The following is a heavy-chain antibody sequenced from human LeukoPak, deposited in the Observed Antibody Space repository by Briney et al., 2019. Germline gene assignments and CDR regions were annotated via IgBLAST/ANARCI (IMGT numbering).Heavy chain of an antibody. D-gene: IGHD6-13*01. CDR3: ARAAAGQYYFDY. CDR1: GFTVSSNY. V-gene: IGHV3-53*01. J-gene: IGHJ4*02. CDR2: IYSGGST. Sequence: PGGSLRLSCAASGFTVSSNYMSWVRQAPGKRLEWVSVIYSGGSTYYADSLKGRFTISRDNSKNTLYLQMNSLRAEDTAVYYCARAAAGQYYFDYWGQGTLVTVSS.